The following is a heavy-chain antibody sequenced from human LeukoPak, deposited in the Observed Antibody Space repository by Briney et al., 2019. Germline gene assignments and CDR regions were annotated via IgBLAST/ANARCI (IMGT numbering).Heavy chain of an antibody. D-gene: IGHD6-13*01. V-gene: IGHV1-8*01. J-gene: IGHJ5*02. CDR2: MNPNSGNT. CDR1: GYTFTSYD. Sequence: GASVKVSCKASGYTFTSYDINWVRQATGQGLEWMGWMNPNSGNTGYSQKLQGRIIMTRNSSISTAYMELSSLRSEDTAVYYCASGKGIAAAGTGFDPWGQGTLVTVSS. CDR3: ASGKGIAAAGTGFDP.